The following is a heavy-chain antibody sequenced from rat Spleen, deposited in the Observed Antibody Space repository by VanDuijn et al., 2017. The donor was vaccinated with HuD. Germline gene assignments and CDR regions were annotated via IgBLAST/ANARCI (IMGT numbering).Heavy chain of an antibody. V-gene: IGHV5-17*01. J-gene: IGHJ2*01. D-gene: IGHD1-6*01. CDR1: GFTFSDYA. CDR2: ISYDGTST. Sequence: EVQLVESGGGLVQPGRSLKFSCAASGFTFSDYAMAWVRQAPKKGLEGVATISYDGTSTYYRDSVKGRFTISRDNAKSTLYLQMDSLRSEDTATYYCAREADKPFHYFDYWGQGVMVTVSS. CDR3: AREADKPFHYFDY.